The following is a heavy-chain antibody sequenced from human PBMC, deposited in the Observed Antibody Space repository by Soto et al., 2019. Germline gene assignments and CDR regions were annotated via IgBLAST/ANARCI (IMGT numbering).Heavy chain of an antibody. Sequence: GGSLRLSCAASGFTFSDYAMSWVRQAPGKGLEWVSAIDGSSATTNYADSVKGRFTISRDNSKNTLFLHMSGLRAEDTAVYYCARDRRPSIYSGLAVWGQGTTVTVSS. D-gene: IGHD2-2*01. CDR2: IDGSSATT. V-gene: IGHV3-23*01. J-gene: IGHJ6*02. CDR1: GFTFSDYA. CDR3: ARDRRPSIYSGLAV.